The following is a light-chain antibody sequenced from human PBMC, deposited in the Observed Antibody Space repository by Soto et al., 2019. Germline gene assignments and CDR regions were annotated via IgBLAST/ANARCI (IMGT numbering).Light chain of an antibody. CDR1: QSSTSY. CDR3: QQSYSTLGLT. J-gene: IGKJ4*01. V-gene: IGKV1-39*01. CDR2: AAS. Sequence: DIQMTQSPSSLSASVGDRVTITCRASQSSTSYLNWFQKKPGKAPKLLIYAASSLQSGVPSRFSGSGSGTDFTLTISSLQPEDFASYYCQQSYSTLGLTFGGGTKVEIK.